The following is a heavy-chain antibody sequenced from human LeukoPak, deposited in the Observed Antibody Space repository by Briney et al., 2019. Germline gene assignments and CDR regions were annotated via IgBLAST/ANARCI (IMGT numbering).Heavy chain of an antibody. CDR3: ARDLIYGGNTYFDY. Sequence: ASVKVSCKASGYTFTSYGISWVRQAPGQGHEWMGWISAYNGNTNYAQKLQGRVTMTTDTSTSTAYMELRSLRSDDTAVYYCARDLIYGGNTYFDYWGQGTLVTVSS. CDR1: GYTFTSYG. J-gene: IGHJ4*02. V-gene: IGHV1-18*01. D-gene: IGHD4-23*01. CDR2: ISAYNGNT.